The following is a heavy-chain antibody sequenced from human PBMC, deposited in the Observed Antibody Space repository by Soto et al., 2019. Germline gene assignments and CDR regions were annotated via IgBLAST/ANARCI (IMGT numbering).Heavy chain of an antibody. Sequence: PGGSLRLSCAASGFTFSSCWMSWVRQAPGKGLEWVANIKQDGSEKYYVDSVKGRFTISRDNAKNSLYLQMNSLRAEDTAVYYCARSYSSSWYEPRPSKYGMDVWGQGTTVTVSS. CDR3: ARSYSSSWYEPRPSKYGMDV. V-gene: IGHV3-7*01. J-gene: IGHJ6*02. CDR1: GFTFSSCW. D-gene: IGHD6-13*01. CDR2: IKQDGSEK.